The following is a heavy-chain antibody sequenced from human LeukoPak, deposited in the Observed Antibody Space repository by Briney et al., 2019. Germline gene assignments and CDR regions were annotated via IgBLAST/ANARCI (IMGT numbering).Heavy chain of an antibody. J-gene: IGHJ4*02. V-gene: IGHV4-34*01. CDR3: ARGFSH. CDR1: GGSFGDYY. CDR2: IYHSGST. Sequence: KPSETLSLTCAVYGGSFGDYYWSWIRQPPGKGLEWIGEIYHSGSTSYNPSLKSRVTISVDTSKNQFSLKLSSVTAADTAVYYCARGFSHWGQGTLVTVSS.